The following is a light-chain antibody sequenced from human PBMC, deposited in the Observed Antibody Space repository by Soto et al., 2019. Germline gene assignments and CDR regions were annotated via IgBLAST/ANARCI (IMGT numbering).Light chain of an antibody. J-gene: IGLJ1*01. Sequence: QSALTQPPSASGSPGQSVTISCTGTSSDVGGYNYVSWYQQHPGKAPQLIIYEVTERPSGVPDRFSGSKSGNTASLTVSGLQAEDEADYYCSSYAGSKDFVFGTGTKVTVL. V-gene: IGLV2-8*01. CDR3: SSYAGSKDFV. CDR2: EVT. CDR1: SSDVGGYNY.